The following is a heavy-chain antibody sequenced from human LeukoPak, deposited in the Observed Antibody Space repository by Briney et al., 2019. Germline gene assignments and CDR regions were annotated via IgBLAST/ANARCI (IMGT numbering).Heavy chain of an antibody. V-gene: IGHV3-23*01. Sequence: GGSLRLSCAASGFTFSSYAMSWVRQAPGKGLEWVSAISGSGGSTYYADSVKGRFTISRDNSKNTLYLQMNSLRAGDTAVYYCAKSPHIVVVPGYWGQGTLVTVSS. CDR2: ISGSGGST. CDR1: GFTFSSYA. D-gene: IGHD2-21*01. J-gene: IGHJ4*02. CDR3: AKSPHIVVVPGY.